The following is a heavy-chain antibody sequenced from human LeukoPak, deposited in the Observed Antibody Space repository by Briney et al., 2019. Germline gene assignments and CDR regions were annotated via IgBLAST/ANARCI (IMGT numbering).Heavy chain of an antibody. CDR2: INWNGGST. Sequence: PGGSLRLYCAASGFTFDDYGMSWVRQAPGKGLEWVPGINWNGGSTGYADSVKGRFTISRDNAKNCLYLQMNSLRAEDTALYYCARAGSGSYQPFDYWGQGTLVTVSS. CDR1: GFTFDDYG. CDR3: ARAGSGSYQPFDY. D-gene: IGHD1-26*01. V-gene: IGHV3-20*04. J-gene: IGHJ4*02.